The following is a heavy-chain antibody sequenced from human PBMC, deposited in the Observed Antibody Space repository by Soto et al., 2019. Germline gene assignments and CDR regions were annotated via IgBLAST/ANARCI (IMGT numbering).Heavy chain of an antibody. V-gene: IGHV1-69*01. D-gene: IGHD2-21*02. CDR1: GGTFSTYA. J-gene: IGHJ3*02. CDR2: IIPMFGMA. CDR3: AREPSPYCAGDCYFYVFGI. Sequence: QVQLVQSGAEVKKPGSSVKVSCKASGGTFSTYAISWMRQAPGQGLEWMGGIIPMFGMANYAQNFQGRVTITAAESTSTAYMELSNLRSAATAVYYCAREPSPYCAGDCYFYVFGIWGQGTQVTVSS.